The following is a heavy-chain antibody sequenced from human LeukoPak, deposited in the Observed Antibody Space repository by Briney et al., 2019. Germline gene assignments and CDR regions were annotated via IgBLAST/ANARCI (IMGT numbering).Heavy chain of an antibody. Sequence: PSETLSLTCTVSGGSISSSSYYWGWIRQPPGKGLEWIGYIYYSGSTYYNPSLKSRVTISVDTSKNQFSLKLSSVTAADTAVYYCARDTHDGDYSYYFDYWGQGTLVTVSS. J-gene: IGHJ4*02. CDR1: GGSISSSSYY. D-gene: IGHD4-17*01. CDR2: IYYSGST. V-gene: IGHV4-30-4*08. CDR3: ARDTHDGDYSYYFDY.